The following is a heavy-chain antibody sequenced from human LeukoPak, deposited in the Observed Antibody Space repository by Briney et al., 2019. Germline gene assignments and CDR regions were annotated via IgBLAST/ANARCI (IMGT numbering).Heavy chain of an antibody. Sequence: PSQTLSLTCTVSGGSISSGSYFWSWIRQPAGKGLEWIGRLYHTGSTSYSPSLKSRVTISADTSQNQFSLKLSSVTAADTAVYYCASRKLGNDYWGQGTLVTVSS. D-gene: IGHD7-27*01. CDR3: ASRKLGNDY. CDR1: GGSISSGSYF. J-gene: IGHJ4*02. CDR2: LYHTGST. V-gene: IGHV4-61*02.